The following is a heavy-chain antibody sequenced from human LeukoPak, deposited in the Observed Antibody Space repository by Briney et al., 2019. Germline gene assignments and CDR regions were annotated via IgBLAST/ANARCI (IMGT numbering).Heavy chain of an antibody. J-gene: IGHJ4*02. D-gene: IGHD3-22*01. V-gene: IGHV1-18*01. CDR1: GYTFTNYD. Sequence: GASVKVPCKASGYTFTNYDINWVRQAPGQGLEWMGWISTYNANTKYTQSLQGRVTLTTDTSTGTAYMELSSLRSDDTAIYYCARGFDSSGFYPYHFDYWGQGTLVTVSS. CDR3: ARGFDSSGFYPYHFDY. CDR2: ISTYNANT.